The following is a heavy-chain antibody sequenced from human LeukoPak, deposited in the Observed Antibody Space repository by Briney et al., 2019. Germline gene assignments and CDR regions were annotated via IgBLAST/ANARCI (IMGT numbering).Heavy chain of an antibody. D-gene: IGHD4-23*01. V-gene: IGHV4-34*01. CDR1: GGSFSGYY. Sequence: SETLSLTCAVYGGSFSGYYWSWIRQPPGKGLEWIGEINHSGSTKYNPSLKSRVTISVDTSKNQFSLKLSSVTAADTAVYYCARHVHTVVTSPVDVWGKGTTVTISS. J-gene: IGHJ6*04. CDR2: INHSGST. CDR3: ARHVHTVVTSPVDV.